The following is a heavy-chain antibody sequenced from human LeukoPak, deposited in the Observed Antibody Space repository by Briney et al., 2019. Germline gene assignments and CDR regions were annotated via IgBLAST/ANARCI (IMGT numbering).Heavy chain of an antibody. V-gene: IGHV4-4*02. CDR2: IYHSGST. D-gene: IGHD2-15*01. CDR3: ASRRGDGGDAFDI. Sequence: PSETLSLTCAVSGGSISSSNWWSWVRQPPGKGLEWIGEIYHSGSTNYNPSLKSRVTISVDKSKNQFSLKLSSVTAADTAVYYCASRRGDGGDAFDIWGQGTMITVSS. J-gene: IGHJ3*02. CDR1: GGSISSSNW.